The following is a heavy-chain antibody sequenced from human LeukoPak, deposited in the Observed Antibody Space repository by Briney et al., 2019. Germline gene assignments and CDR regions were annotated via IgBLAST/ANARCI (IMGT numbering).Heavy chain of an antibody. CDR1: GFTFSSYA. J-gene: IGHJ4*02. V-gene: IGHV3-23*01. Sequence: GGSLRLSCAASGFTFSSYAMSWVRQAPGKGLEWVSFISGSGGSTYYADSVKGRFTISRDNSKNTLSLQMNSLRAEDTAVYYCARGTIAAAGYYYFDYWGQGTQVTVSS. D-gene: IGHD6-13*01. CDR3: ARGTIAAAGYYYFDY. CDR2: ISGSGGST.